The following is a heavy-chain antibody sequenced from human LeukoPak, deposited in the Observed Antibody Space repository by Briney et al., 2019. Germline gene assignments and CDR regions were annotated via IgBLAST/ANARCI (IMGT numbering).Heavy chain of an antibody. D-gene: IGHD6-6*01. CDR3: ARVVASSARLVDY. J-gene: IGHJ4*02. CDR2: IYYSEST. CDR1: GGSISSSNYS. V-gene: IGHV4-39*07. Sequence: SETLSLTCTVSGGSISSSNYSWGWIRQPPGKGLEWIGTIYYSESTYYNPSLKSRVTISVDKNQFSLKLSSVTAADTAIYYCARVVASSARLVDYWGQGTLVTVSS.